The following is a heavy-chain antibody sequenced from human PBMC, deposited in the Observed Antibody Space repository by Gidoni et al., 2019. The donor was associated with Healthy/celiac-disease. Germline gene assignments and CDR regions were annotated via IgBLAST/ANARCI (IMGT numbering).Heavy chain of an antibody. CDR3: ARVRGGLGDTAMSPAFSG. CDR2: INPNSGGT. V-gene: IGHV1-2*02. D-gene: IGHD5-18*01. Sequence: QVQLVQSGAEVKKPGASVKVSCKASGYTFTGYYMHWVRQAPGQGLEWMGWINPNSGGTNYAQKFQGRVTMTRDTSISTAYMELSRLRSDDTAVYYCARVRGGLGDTAMSPAFSGWGQGTLVTVSS. J-gene: IGHJ4*02. CDR1: GYTFTGYY.